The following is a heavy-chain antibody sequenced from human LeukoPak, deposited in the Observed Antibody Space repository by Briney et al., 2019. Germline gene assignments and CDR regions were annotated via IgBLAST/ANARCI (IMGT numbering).Heavy chain of an antibody. CDR2: IIPIFGTP. J-gene: IGHJ4*02. D-gene: IGHD3-16*01. V-gene: IGHV1-69*06. Sequence: ASVKVSCKASGGTFSSYAISWVRQAPGQGLEWMGGIIPIFGTPNYARKFQGRVTITADKSTTTAYMELSSLRSEDTAVYYCARGARLGEFFDYWGQGTLVTVSS. CDR3: ARGARLGEFFDY. CDR1: GGTFSSYA.